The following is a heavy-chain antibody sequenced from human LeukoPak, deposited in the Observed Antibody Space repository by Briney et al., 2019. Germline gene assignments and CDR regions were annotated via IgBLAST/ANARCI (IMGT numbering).Heavy chain of an antibody. V-gene: IGHV4-34*01. J-gene: IGHJ5*02. CDR2: INHSGST. Sequence: PSETLSLTCAVYGGSFNDYFWTWIRQPPGAGLEWIGEINHSGSTNYNPSLKSRVTISVDTSKNHFSLKLSSVTAADTAVYYCARRSRVAVADIWCFDPWGQGTLVTVSS. CDR1: GGSFNDYF. D-gene: IGHD6-19*01. CDR3: ARRSRVAVADIWCFDP.